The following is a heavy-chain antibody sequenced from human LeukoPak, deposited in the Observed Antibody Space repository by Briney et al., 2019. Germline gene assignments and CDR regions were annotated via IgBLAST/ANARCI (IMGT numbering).Heavy chain of an antibody. V-gene: IGHV3-23*01. D-gene: IGHD2-15*01. CDR2: ISGRGGST. J-gene: IGHJ4*02. CDR1: GFTFSDYA. CDR3: AKTGAVLIVYFFDS. Sequence: PWGALRLSCAASGFTFSDYAMTWVRQAPGKGLEWVSGISGRGGSTYYADSVKGRFTISRDNSKNTLYLQMNSLRAEDTAVYYCAKTGAVLIVYFFDSWGQGALVTVSS.